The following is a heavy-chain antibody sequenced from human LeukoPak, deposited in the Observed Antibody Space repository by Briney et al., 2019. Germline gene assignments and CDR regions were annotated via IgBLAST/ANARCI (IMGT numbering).Heavy chain of an antibody. CDR1: GYTFTSYF. D-gene: IGHD5-12*01. CDR2: ISAYNGDT. CDR3: ARTSHYVDTAATIPYGIYYFDY. Sequence: GASVKVSCKASGYTFTSYFMHWVRQAPGQGLEWMGWISAYNGDTNYAQKLQGRVTMTTDTSTSTAYMELRSLRSDDTAVYYCARTSHYVDTAATIPYGIYYFDYWGQGTLVTVSS. J-gene: IGHJ4*02. V-gene: IGHV1-18*04.